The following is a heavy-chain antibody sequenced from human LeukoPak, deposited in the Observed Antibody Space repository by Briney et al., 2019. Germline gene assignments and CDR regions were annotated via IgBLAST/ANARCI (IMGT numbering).Heavy chain of an antibody. D-gene: IGHD4-17*01. CDR3: ARSGDYGESFDS. CDR2: INWNGGST. Sequence: GGSLRLSCAASGFTFDDYGMSWVRQAPGKGLEWVSGINWNGGSTGYADSVKGRFTISRDNAKSSLYLQVNSLRAEDTALYYCARSGDYGESFDSWGQGTLVTASS. CDR1: GFTFDDYG. J-gene: IGHJ4*02. V-gene: IGHV3-20*04.